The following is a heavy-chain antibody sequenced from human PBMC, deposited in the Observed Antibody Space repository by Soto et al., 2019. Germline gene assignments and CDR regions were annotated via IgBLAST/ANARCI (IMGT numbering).Heavy chain of an antibody. CDR3: AREPKESFYFDF. Sequence: QVQLVQSGAEVKKPGASVKVSCKASEYTFTNYNVHWLRQAPGQGLEWMGIIRPSGVNTGYARRFHGRVTVTRDRSTSTVYMELTSLTSDDTGVYYCAREPKESFYFDFWCQGTLVTVSS. V-gene: IGHV1-46*01. J-gene: IGHJ4*02. CDR2: IRPSGVNT. CDR1: EYTFTNYN.